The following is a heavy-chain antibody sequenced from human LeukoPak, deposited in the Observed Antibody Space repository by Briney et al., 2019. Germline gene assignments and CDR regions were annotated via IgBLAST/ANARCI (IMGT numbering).Heavy chain of an antibody. V-gene: IGHV3-48*04. J-gene: IGHJ4*02. CDR1: GFTFSSYS. CDR3: ARDRYGDYCHDS. D-gene: IGHD4-17*01. CDR2: ISSSSSTI. Sequence: GGSLRLSCAASGFTFSSYSMNWVRQAPGKGLEWVSFISSSSSTIYYADSVKGRFTISRDNARNSLFLQMDSLRAEDTAVYYCARDRYGDYCHDSWGQGTMVTVSS.